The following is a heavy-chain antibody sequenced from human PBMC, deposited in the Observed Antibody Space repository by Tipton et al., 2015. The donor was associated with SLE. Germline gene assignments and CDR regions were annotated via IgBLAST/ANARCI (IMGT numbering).Heavy chain of an antibody. D-gene: IGHD3-10*01. V-gene: IGHV4-59*01. CDR3: ASGGFGELLDY. CDR1: GGSISSYY. Sequence: TLSLTCTVPGGSISSYYWSWIRQPPGKGLEWIGYIYYSGSTNYNPSLKSRVTISVDTSKNQFSLKLSSVTAADTAVYYCASGGFGELLDYWGQGTLVTVSS. CDR2: IYYSGST. J-gene: IGHJ4*02.